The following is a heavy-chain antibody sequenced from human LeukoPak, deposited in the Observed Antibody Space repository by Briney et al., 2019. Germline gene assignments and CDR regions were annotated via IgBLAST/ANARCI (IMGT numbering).Heavy chain of an antibody. J-gene: IGHJ3*02. V-gene: IGHV1-18*01. CDR3: ARDRTSMTTVIPGTDAFDI. D-gene: IGHD4-17*01. CDR2: ISAYNGNT. CDR1: GYTFTSYG. Sequence: GASVKVSCKASGYTFTSYGISWVRQAPGQGLEWMGWISAYNGNTNYAQKLQGRVTMTTDTSTSTAYMELRSLRSDDTAVYYCARDRTSMTTVIPGTDAFDIWGQGTMVTVSS.